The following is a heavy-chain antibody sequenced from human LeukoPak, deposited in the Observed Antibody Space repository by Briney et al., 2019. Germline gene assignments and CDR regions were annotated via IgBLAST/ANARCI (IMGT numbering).Heavy chain of an antibody. CDR1: GYTFTSYD. Sequence: ASVKVSCKASGYTFTSYDINWVRQSTGQGLEWMGWMNPNSGNTGYAQKFQGRVTMTRNTSISTAYMELSSLRSEDTAVYYCARGYSSGWTTGGWFDPWGQGTLVTVSS. V-gene: IGHV1-8*01. CDR2: MNPNSGNT. J-gene: IGHJ5*02. CDR3: ARGYSSGWTTGGWFDP. D-gene: IGHD6-19*01.